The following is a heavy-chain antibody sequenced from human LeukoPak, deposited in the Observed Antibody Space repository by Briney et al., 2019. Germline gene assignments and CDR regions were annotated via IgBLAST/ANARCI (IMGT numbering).Heavy chain of an antibody. CDR1: GYTFTSYG. D-gene: IGHD3-22*01. J-gene: IGHJ4*02. Sequence: ASVKVSCKASGYTFTSYGISWVRQAPGQGLEWMGWISAYNGNTNYAQKLQGRVTMTTDTSTSAAYMELRSLRSDDTAVYYCARGSYYYDSSGPDYWGQGTLVTVSS. CDR2: ISAYNGNT. V-gene: IGHV1-18*01. CDR3: ARGSYYYDSSGPDY.